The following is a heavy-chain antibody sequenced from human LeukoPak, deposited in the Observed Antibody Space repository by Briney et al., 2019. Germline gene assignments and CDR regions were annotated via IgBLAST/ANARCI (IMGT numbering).Heavy chain of an antibody. CDR3: ARGLKKAHDRSSTDRPGKRRFYYYYMDV. D-gene: IGHD3-22*01. CDR1: GYTFTMYA. J-gene: IGHJ6*03. V-gene: IGHV1-8*01. CDR2: MNPNSGNT. Sequence: ASVRVSSTASGYTFTMYATNWVRQAPGQRREWMGWMNPNSGNTGYAQKFQGRVTMTRNTSIRTAYMELSSLRSEDTAVYYCARGLKKAHDRSSTDRPGKRRFYYYYMDVWGKGTTVTVSS.